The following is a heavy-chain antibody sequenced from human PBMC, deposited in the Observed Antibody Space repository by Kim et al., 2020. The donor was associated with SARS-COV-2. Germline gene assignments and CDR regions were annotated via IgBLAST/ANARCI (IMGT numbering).Heavy chain of an antibody. CDR3: ARDIVGYSYGSDY. Sequence: YVDSVKGRSTISRDNAKNSLYLQMNSLRAEDTAVYYCARDIVGYSYGSDYWGQGTLVTVSS. V-gene: IGHV3-7*01. J-gene: IGHJ4*02. D-gene: IGHD5-18*01.